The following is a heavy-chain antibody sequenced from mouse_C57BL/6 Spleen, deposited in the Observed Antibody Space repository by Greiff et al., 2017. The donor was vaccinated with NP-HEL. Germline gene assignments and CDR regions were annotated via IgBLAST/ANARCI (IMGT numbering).Heavy chain of an antibody. CDR3: ARSTTTVVARYFDV. V-gene: IGHV1-53*01. J-gene: IGHJ1*03. CDR1: GYTFTSYW. CDR2: INPSNGGT. Sequence: QVQLQQPGTELVKPGASVKLSCKASGYTFTSYWMHWVKQRPGQGLEWIGNINPSNGGTNYNEKFKSKATLTVDKSSSTAYMQLSSLTSEDSAVYYCARSTTTVVARYFDVWGTGTTVTVSS. D-gene: IGHD1-1*01.